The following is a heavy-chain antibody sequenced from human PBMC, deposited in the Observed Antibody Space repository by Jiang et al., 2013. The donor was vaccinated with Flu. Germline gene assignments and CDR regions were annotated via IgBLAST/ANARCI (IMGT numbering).Heavy chain of an antibody. J-gene: IGHJ4*02. Sequence: LKPSETLSLTCTVSGGSITDSGYYWGWIRQPPGKGLEWVGNIYYTGSTLYNPSLKSRATISVDSSKNQFSPKLSSVTAADTAVYYCARRITMVRGSFDYWGQGTLGHRLL. V-gene: IGHV4-39*01. CDR1: GGSITDSGYY. CDR3: ARRITMVRGSFDY. CDR2: IYYTGST. D-gene: IGHD3-10*01.